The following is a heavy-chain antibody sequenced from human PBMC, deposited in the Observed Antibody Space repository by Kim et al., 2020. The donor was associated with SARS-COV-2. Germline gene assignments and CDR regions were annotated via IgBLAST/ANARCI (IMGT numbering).Heavy chain of an antibody. CDR1: GYSISSGYY. CDR2: TYHSGNT. D-gene: IGHD3-10*01. CDR3: ARVRSSGAYGYFNY. Sequence: SETLSLTCTVSGYSISSGYYWGWIRQPPGKGLEWIGSTYHSGNTYYNPSLKSRVTISVDTSKNQFSLKLSSVTAADTAVYYCARVRSSGAYGYFNYWGQG. V-gene: IGHV4-38-2*02. J-gene: IGHJ4*02.